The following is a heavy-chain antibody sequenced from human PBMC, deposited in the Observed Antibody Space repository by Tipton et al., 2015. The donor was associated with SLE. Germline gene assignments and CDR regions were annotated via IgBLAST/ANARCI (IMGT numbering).Heavy chain of an antibody. Sequence: SLRLSCAASGFTVSSNYMSWVRQAPGKGLEWVSVIYSGGSTYYADSVKGRFTISRDNSKNTLYLQMNSLRAEDTAVYYCARDRPPRAFDIWGQGTMVTVSS. J-gene: IGHJ3*02. V-gene: IGHV3-53*01. CDR1: GFTVSSNY. CDR3: ARDRPPRAFDI. CDR2: IYSGGST.